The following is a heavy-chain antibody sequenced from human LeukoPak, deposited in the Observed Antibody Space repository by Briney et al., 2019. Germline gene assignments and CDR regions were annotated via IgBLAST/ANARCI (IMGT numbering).Heavy chain of an antibody. V-gene: IGHV3-23*01. CDR3: AKAIWWFGELLSDYFDY. D-gene: IGHD3-10*01. CDR2: ISGSGGST. J-gene: IGHJ4*02. Sequence: GGSLRLSCAASGFTFSSYAMSWVRQAPGKGLEWVSAISGSGGSTYYADSVKGRFTISRDNSKNTLYLQMNSLRAEDTAVCYCAKAIWWFGELLSDYFDYWGQGTLVTVSS. CDR1: GFTFSSYA.